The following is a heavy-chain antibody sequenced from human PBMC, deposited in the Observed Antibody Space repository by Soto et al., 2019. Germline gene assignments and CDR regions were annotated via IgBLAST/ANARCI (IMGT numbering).Heavy chain of an antibody. CDR1: GASISSYY. D-gene: IGHD6-19*01. J-gene: IGHJ5*02. Sequence: SETLSLTCSVSGASISSYYWSWIRQPPGKGLEWIAYIYYSGSTNYNPSLKNRVTISIDTSKTQFSLKLSSVTAADTAVYYCSIHAGLGCPPHRLAPWGQGILVPVSS. CDR2: IYYSGST. CDR3: SIHAGLGCPPHRLAP. V-gene: IGHV4-59*08.